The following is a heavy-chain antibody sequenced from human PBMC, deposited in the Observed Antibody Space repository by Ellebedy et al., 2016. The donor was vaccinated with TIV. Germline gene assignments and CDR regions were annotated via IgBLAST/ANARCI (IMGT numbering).Heavy chain of an antibody. D-gene: IGHD7-27*01. V-gene: IGHV4-59*01. Sequence: MPSETLSLTCTVSGDSITSSSWSWIRQVPGKGLEWLGNTYYGGSSDYNSSLNRRLTLSLDVSKKQYFLQLSSVTAAETAVYYYARAGELAPVWGASDIWGQGILITVSS. J-gene: IGHJ3*02. CDR2: TYYGGSS. CDR3: ARAGELAPVWGASDI. CDR1: GDSITSSS.